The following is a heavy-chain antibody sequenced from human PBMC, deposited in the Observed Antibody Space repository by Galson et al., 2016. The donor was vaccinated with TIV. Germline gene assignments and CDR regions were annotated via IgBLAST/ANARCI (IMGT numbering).Heavy chain of an antibody. J-gene: IGHJ5*01. D-gene: IGHD1-1*01. CDR1: GFSLSPSGVS. CDR2: IYWDDDK. CDR3: AHRLEFRGFDS. V-gene: IGHV2-5*02. Sequence: PALVKPTQTLTLTCSFSGFSLSPSGVSVGWVRQPPGKALEYLALIYWDDDKRYSPSLKSTLTITKDTSKNQVVLTLTNMDPVDTSTYYCAHRLEFRGFDSWGQGTPVTVSS.